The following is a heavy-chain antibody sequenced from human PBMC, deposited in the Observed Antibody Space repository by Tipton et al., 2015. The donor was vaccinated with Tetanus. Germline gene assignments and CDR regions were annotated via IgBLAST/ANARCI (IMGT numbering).Heavy chain of an antibody. Sequence: TLSLTCTVSGDSVRSGDYSWNWIRQPPGKGLEWLAYVSYSGRTNSNYSLKSRVTISADMSKNQFSLKLTSVTAADTATYYCARMGFTYGQVVYWGQGTLVTVAS. CDR1: GDSVRSGDYS. V-gene: IGHV4-61*08. CDR2: VSYSGRT. J-gene: IGHJ4*02. D-gene: IGHD5-18*01. CDR3: ARMGFTYGQVVY.